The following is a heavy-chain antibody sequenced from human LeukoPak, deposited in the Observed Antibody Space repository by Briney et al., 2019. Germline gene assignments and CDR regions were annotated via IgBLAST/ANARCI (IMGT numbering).Heavy chain of an antibody. D-gene: IGHD5-18*01. V-gene: IGHV3-30*04. CDR1: GFTFSSYA. J-gene: IGHJ4*02. CDR3: ARRSGYSYGYDLFDY. Sequence: GRSLRPSCAASGFTFSSYAMHWVRQAPGKGLEWVAVISYDGSNKYYADSVKGRFTISRDNSKNTLYLQMNSLRAEDTAVYYCARRSGYSYGYDLFDYWGQGTLVTVSS. CDR2: ISYDGSNK.